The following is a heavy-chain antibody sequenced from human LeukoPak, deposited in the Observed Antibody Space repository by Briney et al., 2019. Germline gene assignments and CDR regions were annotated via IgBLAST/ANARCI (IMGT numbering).Heavy chain of an antibody. CDR2: ISTYNGIT. CDR1: GYTFTSYG. V-gene: IGHV1-18*01. D-gene: IGHD6-19*01. J-gene: IGHJ4*02. Sequence: ASVKVSCKASGYTFTSYGISWVRQAPGQGLEWMGWISTYNGITHYAQKLQGRVTMTTDTSTSTAYMELRSLRSDDTAVYYCARSSLAVAGSVFDYWGQGTLVTVSS. CDR3: ARSSLAVAGSVFDY.